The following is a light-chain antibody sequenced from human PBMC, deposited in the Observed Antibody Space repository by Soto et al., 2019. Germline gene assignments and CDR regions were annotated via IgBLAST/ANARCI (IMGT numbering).Light chain of an antibody. J-gene: IGKJ5*01. CDR2: GAS. V-gene: IGKV3-20*01. CDR1: QSVRSS. Sequence: ESVLTQSPGTLPLSPGERATLSCRASQSVRSSLVWYQQRPGQALRLLIYGASSRATGIPDRFSGSGSGTDFTLTISRLEPEDFAVYYCQQYGSSPITFGQGTRLEIK. CDR3: QQYGSSPIT.